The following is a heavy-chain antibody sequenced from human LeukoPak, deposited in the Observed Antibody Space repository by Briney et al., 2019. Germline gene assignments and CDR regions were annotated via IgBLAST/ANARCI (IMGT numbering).Heavy chain of an antibody. Sequence: SETLSLTCTVSGGSISSYYWSWIRQPPGKGLEWISYSYYSGSTNYNAALKRRGTISVDTSKNQFSLKLSSVTAADTAVYYCARAKMSHYRLIYYYYYMDVWGKGTTVTVSS. D-gene: IGHD6-25*01. CDR2: SYYSGST. V-gene: IGHV4-59*01. J-gene: IGHJ6*03. CDR1: GGSISSYY. CDR3: ARAKMSHYRLIYYYYYMDV.